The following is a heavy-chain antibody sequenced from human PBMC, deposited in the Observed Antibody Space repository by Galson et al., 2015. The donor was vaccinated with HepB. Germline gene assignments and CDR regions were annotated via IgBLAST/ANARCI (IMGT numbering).Heavy chain of an antibody. V-gene: IGHV3-48*02. CDR2: IRRSGSPT. Sequence: SLRLSCAASGFRFSDFSMNWVRQTPGKGLEWISYIRRSGSPTHYTTSVMGRFTISRDNARNSLYLQMDSLGDEDTAVYYCARGLPGGPFQGAFDIWGQGTLVTVSS. D-gene: IGHD2-8*02. J-gene: IGHJ3*02. CDR3: ARGLPGGPFQGAFDI. CDR1: GFRFSDFS.